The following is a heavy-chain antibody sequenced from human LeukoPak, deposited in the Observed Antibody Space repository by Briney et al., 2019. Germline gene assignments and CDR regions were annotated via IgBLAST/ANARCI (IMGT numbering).Heavy chain of an antibody. V-gene: IGHV4-39*07. CDR1: GFTFSSYT. Sequence: GSLRLSCAASGFTFSSYTMNWVRQAPGKGLEWIGSIYYSGSTYYNPSLKSRVTISVDTSKNQFSLKLSSVTAADTAVYYCASFLSGYMDVWGKGTTVTVSS. D-gene: IGHD2/OR15-2a*01. CDR2: IYYSGST. J-gene: IGHJ6*03. CDR3: ASFLSGYMDV.